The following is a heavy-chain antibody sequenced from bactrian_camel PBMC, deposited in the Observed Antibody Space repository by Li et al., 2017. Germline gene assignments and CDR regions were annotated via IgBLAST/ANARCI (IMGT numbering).Heavy chain of an antibody. Sequence: HVQLVESGGGSVQAGGSLRLSCAASGFLFSSYWMSWVRQAPGKGLEWVSTISWSGDSTNYADSVKGQFTISRDNAKNTAYLQMNSLKPEDTAMYYCAAGIMTMDQVLRPSNHYYWGQGTQVTVS. V-gene: IGHV3S1*01. J-gene: IGHJ4*01. D-gene: IGHD3*01. CDR1: GFLFSSYW. CDR2: ISWSGDST. CDR3: AAGIMTMDQVLRPSNHYY.